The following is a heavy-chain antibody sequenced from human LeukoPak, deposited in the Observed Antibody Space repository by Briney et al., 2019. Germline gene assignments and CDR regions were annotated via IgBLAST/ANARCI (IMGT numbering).Heavy chain of an antibody. D-gene: IGHD3-3*01. J-gene: IGHJ4*02. Sequence: GGSLRLSCAASGFTFSSYWMHWVRQAPGKGLVWVSRISPDGSTTGHADSVKGRFTTSRDNAKNTLFLQMNSLRAEDTAVYYCTRDFDFPSAVWGQGTLVTVPS. CDR1: GFTFSSYW. CDR3: TRDFDFPSAV. V-gene: IGHV3-74*01. CDR2: ISPDGSTT.